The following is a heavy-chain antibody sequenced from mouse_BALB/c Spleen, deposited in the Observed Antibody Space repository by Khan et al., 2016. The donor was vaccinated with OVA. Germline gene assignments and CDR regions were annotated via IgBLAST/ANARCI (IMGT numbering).Heavy chain of an antibody. CDR3: ARGGAAYYRNDGGAMDY. D-gene: IGHD2-14*01. V-gene: IGHV9-4*02. CDR2: IKTHSGVP. CDR1: GYTFTTAG. Sequence: QIQLVQSGPELKKPGETVRISCKASGYTFTTAGMQWVQKMPGKGLKWIGWIKTHSGVPKYAEDFKGRFAFSLETSASTAYLQITNLKNEDTATYFCARGGAAYYRNDGGAMDYWGQGTSVTVSS. J-gene: IGHJ4*01.